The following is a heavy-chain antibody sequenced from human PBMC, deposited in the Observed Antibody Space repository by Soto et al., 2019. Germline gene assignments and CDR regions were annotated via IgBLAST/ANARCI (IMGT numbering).Heavy chain of an antibody. J-gene: IGHJ4*02. D-gene: IGHD3-9*01. CDR3: ARAYYDILTGYYTPYYFDY. Sequence: SETLSLTCTVSGGSISSYYWSWIRQPPGKGLEWIGYIYYSGSTNYNPSLKSRVTISIDTSKNQFSLKLSSVTAADTAVYYCARAYYDILTGYYTPYYFDYWGQGTLVT. CDR2: IYYSGST. CDR1: GGSISSYY. V-gene: IGHV4-59*01.